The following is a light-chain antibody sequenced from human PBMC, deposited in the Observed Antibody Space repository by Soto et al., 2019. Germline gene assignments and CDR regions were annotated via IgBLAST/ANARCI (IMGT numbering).Light chain of an antibody. CDR3: QHCDQLPPLS. J-gene: IGKJ4*01. CDR1: QDIKNY. Sequence: DIQMTQSPSSLSASVGDRVTITCQASQDIKNYLNWYQQKPGKAPNLLIYDASNLKTGVPSRFTRSVSGAQFTFSISIRQPVEIAKCYCQHCDQLPPLSFGGGTKVDIK. CDR2: DAS. V-gene: IGKV1-33*01.